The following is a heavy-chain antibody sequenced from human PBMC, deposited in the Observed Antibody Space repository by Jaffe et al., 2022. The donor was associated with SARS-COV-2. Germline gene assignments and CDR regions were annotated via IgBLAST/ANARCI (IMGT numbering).Heavy chain of an antibody. D-gene: IGHD6-19*01. CDR1: GFTFTSHW. J-gene: IGHJ4*02. CDR3: ARVGSSEDYFEY. V-gene: IGHV3-7*01. Sequence: EVQLVESGGGLVQPGGSLRLSCAASGFTFTSHWMSWVRQAPGKGLEWVANINQDGSEKYYVDSVKGRFTISRDNAKNSLYLQMNSLRAEDTAVYYCARVGSSEDYFEYWGQGTLVTVSS. CDR2: INQDGSEK.